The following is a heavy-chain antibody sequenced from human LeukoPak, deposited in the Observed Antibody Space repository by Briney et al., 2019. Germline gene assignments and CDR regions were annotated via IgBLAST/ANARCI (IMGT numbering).Heavy chain of an antibody. CDR2: IYYSGST. CDR3: ARGTWDYDFWSGYYPTYNWFDP. J-gene: IGHJ5*02. Sequence: SETLSLTCTVSGGSISSSSYYWGWIRQPPGNGLEWIGSIYYSGSTYYNPSLKSRVTISVDTSKNQFSLKLSSVTAADTAVYYCARGTWDYDFWSGYYPTYNWFDPWGQGTLVTVSS. CDR1: GGSISSSSYY. D-gene: IGHD3-3*01. V-gene: IGHV4-39*01.